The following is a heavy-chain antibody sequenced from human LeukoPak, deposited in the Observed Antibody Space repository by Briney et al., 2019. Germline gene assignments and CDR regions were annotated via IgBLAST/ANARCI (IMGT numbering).Heavy chain of an antibody. V-gene: IGHV3-9*01. J-gene: IGHJ6*02. Sequence: GGSLRLSCAASGFTFDDYAMHWVRQAPGKGLEWVSGISWNSGSIGYADSVKGRFTISRDDAKNSLYLQMNSLRAEDTALYYCAKGGSGKLGTYGMDVWGQGTTVTVSS. CDR3: AKGGSGKLGTYGMDV. D-gene: IGHD3-10*01. CDR1: GFTFDDYA. CDR2: ISWNSGSI.